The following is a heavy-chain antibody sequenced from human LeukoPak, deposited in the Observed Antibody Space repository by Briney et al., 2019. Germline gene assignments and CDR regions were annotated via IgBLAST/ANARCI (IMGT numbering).Heavy chain of an antibody. CDR2: IYHSGST. J-gene: IGHJ6*04. CDR3: ARGKGRLGGYYYYYYGMDV. Sequence: SETLSLTCAVSGGSISSGGYSWSWIRQPPGKGLEWIGYIYHSGSTYYNPSLKSRVTISVDTSKNQFSLKLSSVTAADTAVYYCARGKGRLGGYYYYYYGMDVWGKGTTVTVSS. V-gene: IGHV4-30-2*01. D-gene: IGHD3-16*01. CDR1: GGSISSGGYS.